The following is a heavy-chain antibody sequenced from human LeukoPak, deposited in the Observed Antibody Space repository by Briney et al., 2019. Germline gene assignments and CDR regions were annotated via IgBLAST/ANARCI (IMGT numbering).Heavy chain of an antibody. Sequence: GESLKISRKGSGYSFTSYWIGWVRQMPGKGLEWMGIIYPGDSDTRYSPSFQGQVTISADKSISTAYLQWSSLKASDTAMYYCARQHDYGGNPRLEFFDYWGQGTLVTVSS. D-gene: IGHD4-23*01. CDR1: GYSFTSYW. J-gene: IGHJ4*02. V-gene: IGHV5-51*01. CDR2: IYPGDSDT. CDR3: ARQHDYGGNPRLEFFDY.